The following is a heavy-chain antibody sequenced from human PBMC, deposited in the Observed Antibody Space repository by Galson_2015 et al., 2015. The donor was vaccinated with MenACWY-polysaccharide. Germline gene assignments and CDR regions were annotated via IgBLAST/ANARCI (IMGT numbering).Heavy chain of an antibody. CDR1: GGSISSGGYY. D-gene: IGHD3-16*01. CDR2: IHYSGST. J-gene: IGHJ4*02. V-gene: IGHV4-31*03. Sequence: TLSLTCTVSGGSISSGGYYWRWIRQHPGKGLEWIGYIHYSGSTYYNPSLRGRVTVSVDTSKNQFSLKLSSVTAADTAVYYCARRAPSWGFFDYWAREPWSPSPQ. CDR3: ARRAPSWGFFDY.